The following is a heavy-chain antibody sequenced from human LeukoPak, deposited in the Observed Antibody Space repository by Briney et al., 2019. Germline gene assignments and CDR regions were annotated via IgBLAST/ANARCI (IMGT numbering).Heavy chain of an antibody. Sequence: PGGSLRLSCAASGFTVSSDYMSWVRQAPGKGLEWVSVIYTDGRTFFADFVKGRFTISRDTSKNMLYLQMNSLRVEDTAVYYCARGTPTVSAGHYWGRGTLVTVSS. CDR3: ARGTPTVSAGHY. V-gene: IGHV3-53*01. J-gene: IGHJ4*02. CDR1: GFTVSSDY. D-gene: IGHD2-15*01. CDR2: IYTDGRT.